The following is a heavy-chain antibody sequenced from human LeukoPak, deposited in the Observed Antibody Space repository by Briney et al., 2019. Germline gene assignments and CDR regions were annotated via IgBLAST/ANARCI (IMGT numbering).Heavy chain of an antibody. CDR2: VHLSGAS. V-gene: IGHV4-4*02. CDR1: GGSILTTNW. Sequence: PSGTLSLTCAVSGGSILTTNWWRWVRQPPGKGLEWIGEVHLSGASNYNLSLNSRVSMSIDKSQNQLSLHLTSVTAADTAMYYCTRESGAFSPFGFWGQGTLVTVSS. CDR3: TRESGAFSPFGF. J-gene: IGHJ4*02. D-gene: IGHD1-26*01.